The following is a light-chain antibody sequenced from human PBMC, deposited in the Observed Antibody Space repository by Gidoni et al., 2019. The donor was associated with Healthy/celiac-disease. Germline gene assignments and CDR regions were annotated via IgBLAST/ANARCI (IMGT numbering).Light chain of an antibody. CDR1: QSVLYSPNNKNY. CDR2: WAS. CDR3: QQYYSTPT. Sequence: DIVMTQSPVSLAVSLGESATINCKSSQSVLYSPNNKNYLAWYQQKPGQPPKLLIYWASTRESGVPDRFGGSGSGTDFTLTISSLQAEDVAVYYCQQYYSTPTFGQGTKVEIK. V-gene: IGKV4-1*01. J-gene: IGKJ1*01.